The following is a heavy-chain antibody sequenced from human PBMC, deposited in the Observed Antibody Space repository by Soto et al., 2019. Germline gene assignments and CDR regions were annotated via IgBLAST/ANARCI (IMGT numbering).Heavy chain of an antibody. D-gene: IGHD6-19*01. J-gene: IGHJ4*02. V-gene: IGHV3-23*01. Sequence: EVQLLESGGGLVQPGGSLRLSCAASGFTFSSYAMSWVRQAPGRGLEWVSTITNGAGGAKYYADSVKGRFSISRDNSKNTLFLQMNSLRVDDTAVYYCAKFAGTVTSGWYNEFWGQGTLVTVSS. CDR3: AKFAGTVTSGWYNEF. CDR2: ITNGAGGAK. CDR1: GFTFSSYA.